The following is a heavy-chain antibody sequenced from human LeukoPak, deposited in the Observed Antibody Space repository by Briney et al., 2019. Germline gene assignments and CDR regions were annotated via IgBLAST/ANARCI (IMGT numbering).Heavy chain of an antibody. V-gene: IGHV1-24*01. J-gene: IGHJ5*02. D-gene: IGHD2-8*01. CDR2: FDPEDGET. CDR1: GYTLTELS. Sequence: ASVKVSCKVSGYTLTELSMHWVRQAPGKGLEWMGGFDPEDGETIYAQKFQGRVTMTEDTSTDTAYMELSSLRSEDTAVYYCATYERCTNGVCYETNRFDPWGQGTLVTVSS. CDR3: ATYERCTNGVCYETNRFDP.